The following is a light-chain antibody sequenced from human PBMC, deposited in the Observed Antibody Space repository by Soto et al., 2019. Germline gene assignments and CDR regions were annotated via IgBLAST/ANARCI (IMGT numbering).Light chain of an antibody. V-gene: IGKV3-11*01. CDR1: QSVRNY. J-gene: IGKJ2*02. CDR2: DAS. Sequence: EIVLTQSPATLSLSPGERATLSCRASQSVRNYLAWHQQKPGQAPRLLIYDASNRATGIPTRFSGSGSWTDFTLTISSLEPEDFAVYYCQQRSNWPRTFGQGTKLEIK. CDR3: QQRSNWPRT.